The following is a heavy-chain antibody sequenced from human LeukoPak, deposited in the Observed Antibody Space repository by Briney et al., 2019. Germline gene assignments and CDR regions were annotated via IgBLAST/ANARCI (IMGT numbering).Heavy chain of an antibody. J-gene: IGHJ5*02. CDR3: GKEGGA. CDR1: GFRFSDFT. CDR2: IGGRGTST. D-gene: IGHD3-16*01. Sequence: GGSLRLSCAASGFRFSDFTMTWIRQAPGKGPEWVSAIGGRGTSTYYADSLGGRFTISRDNSKDMLYLQMNSLKVEDTATYYCGKEGGAWGQGTKVTVSS. V-gene: IGHV3-23*01.